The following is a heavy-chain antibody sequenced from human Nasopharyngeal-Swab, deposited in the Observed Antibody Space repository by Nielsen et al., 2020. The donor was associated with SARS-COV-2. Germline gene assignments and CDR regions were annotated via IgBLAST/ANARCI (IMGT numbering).Heavy chain of an antibody. CDR2: ISESGGST. CDR1: GFSFSNYV. D-gene: IGHD4-11*01. V-gene: IGHV3-23*01. CDR3: AKPVTVHGYDAFDI. J-gene: IGHJ3*02. Sequence: GGSLRLSCAASGFSFSNYVMSWVRQAPGKGLKLVSAISESGGSTYYADSVKGRFTISRDNSKTTLYLQMNSLRAEDTAVYYCAKPVTVHGYDAFDIWGQGIMVTVSS.